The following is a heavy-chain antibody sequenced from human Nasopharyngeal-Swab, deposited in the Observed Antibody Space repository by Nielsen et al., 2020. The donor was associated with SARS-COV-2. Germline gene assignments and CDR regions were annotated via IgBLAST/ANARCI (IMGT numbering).Heavy chain of an antibody. J-gene: IGHJ3*02. CDR2: ISAYNGNT. V-gene: IGHV1-18*01. D-gene: IGHD3-22*01. CDR1: GYTFTSYG. CDR3: ASSIYNYDSSGYPTPSDAFDI. Sequence: ASVKVSCKASGYTFTSYGISWVRQAPGQGLEWMGWISAYNGNTNYAQKLRGRVTMTTDTSTSTAYMELRSLRSDDTAVYYCASSIYNYDSSGYPTPSDAFDIWGQGTMVTVSS.